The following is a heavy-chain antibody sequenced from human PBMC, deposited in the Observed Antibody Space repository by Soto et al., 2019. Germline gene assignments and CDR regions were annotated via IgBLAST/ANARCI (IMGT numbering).Heavy chain of an antibody. Sequence: QLQLQESGPGLVKPSETLSLTCTVSGGSISSSSYYWGWIRQPPGKGLEWIGSIYYSGSTYYNPSLKSRVTISVDTSKNQFSLKLSSVTAADTAVYYCAGQVIAAAGTFDYWGQGTLVTVSS. J-gene: IGHJ4*02. CDR3: AGQVIAAAGTFDY. D-gene: IGHD6-13*01. CDR1: GGSISSSSYY. CDR2: IYYSGST. V-gene: IGHV4-39*01.